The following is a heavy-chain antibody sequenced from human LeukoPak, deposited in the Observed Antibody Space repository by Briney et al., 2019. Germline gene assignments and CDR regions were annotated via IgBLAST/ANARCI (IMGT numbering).Heavy chain of an antibody. V-gene: IGHV3-21*01. D-gene: IGHD3-3*02. J-gene: IGHJ4*02. Sequence: GGSLRLSCAASGFTFSSYWMHWVRQAPGKGLVWVSSISSSSSYIYYADSVKGRFTISRDNAKNSLYLQMNSLRAEDTAVYYCARFSRYYFDYWGQGTLVTVSS. CDR2: ISSSSSYI. CDR3: ARFSRYYFDY. CDR1: GFTFSSYW.